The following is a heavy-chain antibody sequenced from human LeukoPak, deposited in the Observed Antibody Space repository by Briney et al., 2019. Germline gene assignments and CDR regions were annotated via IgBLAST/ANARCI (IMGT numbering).Heavy chain of an antibody. CDR2: IGTAGDT. V-gene: IGHV3-13*01. D-gene: IGHD3-10*01. J-gene: IGHJ4*02. CDR3: AKPVLLWFGELFFDY. Sequence: GGSLRLSCAASGFTFSSYDMHWVRQAPGKGLEWVSAIGTAGDTYYPGSVKGRFTISRENAKNSLYLQMNSLRAEDTAVYYCAKPVLLWFGELFFDYWGQGTLVTVSS. CDR1: GFTFSSYD.